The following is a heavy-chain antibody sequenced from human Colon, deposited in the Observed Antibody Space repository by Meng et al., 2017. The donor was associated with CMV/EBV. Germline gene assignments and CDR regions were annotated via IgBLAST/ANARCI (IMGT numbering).Heavy chain of an antibody. J-gene: IGHJ4*02. CDR3: AHRPYGSGSYFFDY. V-gene: IGHV2-5*02. D-gene: IGHD3-10*01. CDR1: GFSRSTIGIG. Sequence: ILLKYAAPPLVKPTQTSKLTSLFSGFSRSTIGIGVGWIRQPSGKALEWLGVIYWDDDKRYSPSLKSRLTITMDTSKNQVVLTMTNLDPLDTATYYCAHRPYGSGSYFFDYWGQGTLVTVSS. CDR2: IYWDDDK.